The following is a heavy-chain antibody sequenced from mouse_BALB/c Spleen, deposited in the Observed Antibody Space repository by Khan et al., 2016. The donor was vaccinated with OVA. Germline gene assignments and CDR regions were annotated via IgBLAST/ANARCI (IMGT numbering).Heavy chain of an antibody. CDR3: TRGGCGSPFAF. CDR1: GYSFTSYY. V-gene: IGHV1S81*02. J-gene: IGHJ3*01. CDR2: INPSNGGS. D-gene: IGHD1-1*01. Sequence: VELVESGAQLVKPGASVKLSCKTSGYSFTSYYIHWVKQRPGQGLEWIGEINPSNGGSNVNEKFKSKATLTEDKSSSTAYLERSSLTSEDSAVYYCTRGGCGSPFAFWGQGTLVTVSA.